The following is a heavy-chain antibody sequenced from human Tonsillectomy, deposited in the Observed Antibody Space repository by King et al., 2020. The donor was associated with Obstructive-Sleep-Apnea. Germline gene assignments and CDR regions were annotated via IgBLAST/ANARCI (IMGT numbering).Heavy chain of an antibody. CDR3: ARPPNDDLWSGPLFYFHS. D-gene: IGHD3-3*01. V-gene: IGHV3-21*01. CDR2: ISSSSSFI. J-gene: IGHJ4*02. Sequence: VQLVESGGGLVKPGGSLRLSCAASGFTFSHYAMNWGRQVPGKGLEWVSSISSSSSFIYYADSVEGRFTISRDNAKNSLYLQMNSLRAEDTAVYYCARPPNDDLWSGPLFYFHSWGQGTLVTVSS. CDR1: GFTFSHYA.